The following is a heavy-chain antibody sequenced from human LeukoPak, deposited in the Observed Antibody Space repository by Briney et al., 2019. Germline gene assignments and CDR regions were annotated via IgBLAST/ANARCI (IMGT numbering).Heavy chain of an antibody. CDR1: GYSINNDYY. J-gene: IGHJ4*02. CDR2: IYHSGNT. D-gene: IGHD3-22*01. Sequence: SETLSLTCAVSGYSINNDYYWGWIRQPPGKGLEWIGSIYHSGNTDYNPSLKSRVTISVDTSKNQFSLKLSSVTAADTAVYYCARQLYDSSGYVDYWGQGTLVTVSS. CDR3: ARQLYDSSGYVDY. V-gene: IGHV4-38-2*01.